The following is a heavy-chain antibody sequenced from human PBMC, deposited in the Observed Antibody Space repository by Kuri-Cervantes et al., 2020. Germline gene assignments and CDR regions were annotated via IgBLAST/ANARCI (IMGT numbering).Heavy chain of an antibody. V-gene: IGHV4-34*01. Sequence: SETLSLTCAAYGVSFSDYSWSWIRQPPGKGLEWIGEINHSGNTNYNPSLKSRVTISLDTSKNQFSLKLSSVTAADTAVYYCASYYSSGWYVDYWGQGTLVTVSS. D-gene: IGHD6-19*01. CDR3: ASYYSSGWYVDY. CDR2: INHSGNT. J-gene: IGHJ4*02. CDR1: GVSFSDYS.